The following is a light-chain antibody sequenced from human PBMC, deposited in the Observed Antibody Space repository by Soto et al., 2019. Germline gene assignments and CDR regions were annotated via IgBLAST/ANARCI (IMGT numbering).Light chain of an antibody. J-gene: IGKJ3*01. CDR3: QHRSDWPLFT. Sequence: EVVLTQSPATLSLSPGERATLSCRASQSVGNYLAWYQHKPGQAPRLLIYGPSNRATGIPPRFSGSGSGADFTLTISSLEPEDFAVYYCQHRSDWPLFTFGPGTKVDIK. CDR2: GPS. CDR1: QSVGNY. V-gene: IGKV3-11*01.